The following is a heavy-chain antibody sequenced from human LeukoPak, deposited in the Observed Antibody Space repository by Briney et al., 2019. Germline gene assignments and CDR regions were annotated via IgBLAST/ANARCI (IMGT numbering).Heavy chain of an antibody. J-gene: IGHJ5*02. CDR2: IDPRDSYT. CDR3: ARLQRGETWFDP. V-gene: IGHV5-10-1*01. D-gene: IGHD3-10*01. Sequence: GESLKISCKGSGYTFTRYWISWVRQMPGKGLEWMGRIDPRDSYTKYSPSFQGHVTISADKSISTAYLQWSSLKASDTAMYYCARLQRGETWFDPWGQGTLVSVSS. CDR1: GYTFTRYW.